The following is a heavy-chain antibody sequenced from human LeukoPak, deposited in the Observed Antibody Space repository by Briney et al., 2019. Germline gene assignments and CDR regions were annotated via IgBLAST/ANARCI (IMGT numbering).Heavy chain of an antibody. D-gene: IGHD2-2*01. CDR1: GYTFTSYG. V-gene: IGHV1-18*01. CDR2: ISAYNGNT. CDR3: ATGYCSSTSCHSVDY. Sequence: ASVKVSCKASGYTFTSYGISWVRQAPGQGLEWMGWISAYNGNTNYAQKLQGRVTMTTDTSTSTAYMELRSLRSDDTAVYYCATGYCSSTSCHSVDYWGQGTLVTVSS. J-gene: IGHJ4*02.